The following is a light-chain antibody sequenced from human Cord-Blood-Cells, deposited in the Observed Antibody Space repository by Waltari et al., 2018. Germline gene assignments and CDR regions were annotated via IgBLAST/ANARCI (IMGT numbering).Light chain of an antibody. J-gene: IGLJ3*02. Sequence: SYELTQPPSVSVSPGQTASITCSGANLGVNYACWYQQKPGQSPVLVIYQDSKRPSGIPERFSGSNSGNTATLTISGTQAMDEADYYCQAWDSSTGVFGGGTKLTVL. CDR1: NLGVNY. CDR2: QDS. CDR3: QAWDSSTGV. V-gene: IGLV3-1*01.